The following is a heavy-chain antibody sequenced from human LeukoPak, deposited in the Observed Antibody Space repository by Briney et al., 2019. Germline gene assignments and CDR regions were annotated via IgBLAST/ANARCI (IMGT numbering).Heavy chain of an antibody. CDR1: GYSFTSYW. J-gene: IGHJ3*02. Sequence: PGESLKISCKGSGYSFTSYWIAWVRQMPGKGLESMGIIYPDDSKTRYSPSFQGQVTLSADKSISTAYLQWSSLKASDTAMYYCARIRYSSSSRYFDIWGQGTMVTVSS. CDR2: IYPDDSKT. CDR3: ARIRYSSSSRYFDI. V-gene: IGHV5-51*01. D-gene: IGHD6-19*01.